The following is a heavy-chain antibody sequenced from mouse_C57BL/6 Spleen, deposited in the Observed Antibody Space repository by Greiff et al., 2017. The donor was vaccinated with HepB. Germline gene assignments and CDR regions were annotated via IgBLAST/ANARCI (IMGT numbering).Heavy chain of an antibody. Sequence: VQLVESGAELVRPGTSVKLSCKASGYTFTSYWMHWVKQRPIQGLEWIGNIDPSDSETHYNQKFKDKATLTVDKSSSTAYMQLSSLTSEDSAVYYCARDYYGSSYFDVWGTGTTVTVSS. J-gene: IGHJ1*03. V-gene: IGHV1-52*01. CDR3: ARDYYGSSYFDV. CDR2: IDPSDSET. CDR1: GYTFTSYW. D-gene: IGHD1-1*01.